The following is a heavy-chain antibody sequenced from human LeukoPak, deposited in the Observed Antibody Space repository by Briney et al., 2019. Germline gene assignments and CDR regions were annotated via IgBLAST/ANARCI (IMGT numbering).Heavy chain of an antibody. CDR3: ARVVSTVYWFDP. V-gene: IGHV3-20*04. CDR2: INWNGGST. CDR1: GFTFDDYG. D-gene: IGHD5/OR15-5a*01. J-gene: IGHJ5*02. Sequence: GGSLRLSCAASGFTFDDYGMSWVRQAPGKGLEWVSGINWNGGSTGYADSVKGRFTISRDNAKNSLYLQMNSLRADDTALYYCARVVSTVYWFDPWGQGTLVTVPS.